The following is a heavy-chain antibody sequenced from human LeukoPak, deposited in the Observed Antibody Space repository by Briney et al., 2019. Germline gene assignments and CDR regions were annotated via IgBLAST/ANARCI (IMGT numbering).Heavy chain of an antibody. V-gene: IGHV3-23*01. Sequence: GGSLRLSCAASGFTFSRYAMSWVRQAPGKGLEWVSAISGSGGSTYYADSVKGRFTISRDNSKNTLYLQMNSLRAEDTAVYYCAKDHSMVRGINLYYFDYWGQGTLVTVSS. J-gene: IGHJ4*02. D-gene: IGHD3-10*01. CDR3: AKDHSMVRGINLYYFDY. CDR1: GFTFSRYA. CDR2: ISGSGGST.